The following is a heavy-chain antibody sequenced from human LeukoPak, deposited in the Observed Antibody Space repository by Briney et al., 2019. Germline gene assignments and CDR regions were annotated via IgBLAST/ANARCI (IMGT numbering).Heavy chain of an antibody. CDR2: INHDGTET. CDR3: ATRKCLGCQLFYLDY. V-gene: IGHV3-7*01. Sequence: GGSLRLSCAASGFTFGSSSMSWVRQSPGQGLQWVANINHDGTETYYVDSVKGRFTISRDNAKRSLSLQMDSLRADDSALYYCATRKCLGCQLFYLDYWGQGSLVTVSS. J-gene: IGHJ4*02. D-gene: IGHD3-16*01. CDR1: GFTFGSSS.